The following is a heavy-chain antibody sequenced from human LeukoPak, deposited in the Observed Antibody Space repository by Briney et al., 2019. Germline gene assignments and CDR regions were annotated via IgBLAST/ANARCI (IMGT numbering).Heavy chain of an antibody. CDR3: ARDRVTIFGVVIRGHDAFDI. V-gene: IGHV1-2*02. J-gene: IGHJ3*02. D-gene: IGHD3-3*01. CDR2: INPNSGGT. CDR1: GYTFTGYY. Sequence: ASVKVSCKASGYTFTGYYMHWVRQAPGQGLEWMGWINPNSGGTNYSQKFQGRVTMTRDTSISTAYMELSRLRSDDTAVYYCARDRVTIFGVVIRGHDAFDIWGQGTMVTVSS.